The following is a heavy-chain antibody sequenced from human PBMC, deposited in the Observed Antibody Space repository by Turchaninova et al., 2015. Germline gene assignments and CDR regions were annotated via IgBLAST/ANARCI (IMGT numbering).Heavy chain of an antibody. D-gene: IGHD2-2*01. V-gene: IGHV3-23*01. Sequence: EVQLLESGGGLVQPGGSLRLSCAASGFTFSSYAMSWVRQAPGKGLEWVSAISGSGGSTYYADSVKGRFTISRDNSKNTLSLQMNSLRAEDTAVYYCAKGPYCSSTSCYLNDAFDIWGQGTMVTVSS. CDR1: GFTFSSYA. CDR3: AKGPYCSSTSCYLNDAFDI. CDR2: ISGSGGST. J-gene: IGHJ3*02.